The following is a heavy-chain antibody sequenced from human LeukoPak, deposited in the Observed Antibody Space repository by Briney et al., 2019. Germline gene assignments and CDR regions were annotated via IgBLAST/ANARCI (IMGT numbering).Heavy chain of an antibody. D-gene: IGHD5-18*01. V-gene: IGHV3-23*01. CDR1: GFTLSSLA. CDR3: AKDWIQFNRVFDCFDS. CDR2: IGNTET. Sequence: TGGSLRLSCAASGFTLSSLAMHWVRQAPGKGLEWVATIGNTETFYADSVTGRFTISRDNSKNTVNLQMNRLRVEDTAIYYCAKDWIQFNRVFDCFDSWGQGTLVTVSS. J-gene: IGHJ4*02.